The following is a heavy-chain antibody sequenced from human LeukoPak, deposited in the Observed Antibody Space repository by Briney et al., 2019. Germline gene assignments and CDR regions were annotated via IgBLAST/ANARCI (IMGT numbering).Heavy chain of an antibody. J-gene: IGHJ5*02. V-gene: IGHV4-34*01. Sequence: PSETLSLTCAVYGGSFSSYYWSWIRRPPGKGLEWIGEINHSGSTNYNPSLKSRVTISVDTSKNQFSLKLSSVTAADTAVYYCARGIGTTGTTWYNWFDPWGHGTLVTVSS. D-gene: IGHD1-1*01. CDR3: ARGIGTTGTTWYNWFDP. CDR2: INHSGST. CDR1: GGSFSSYY.